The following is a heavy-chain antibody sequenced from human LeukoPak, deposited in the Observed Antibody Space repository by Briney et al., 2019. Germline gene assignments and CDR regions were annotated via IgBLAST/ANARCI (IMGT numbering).Heavy chain of an antibody. CDR1: SYTISRGYH. D-gene: IGHD3-16*01. V-gene: IGHV4-38-2*02. CDR3: ARDPRGGNNWFDP. Sequence: ASETLSLTCGVSSYTISRGYHWGRIRQPPGKGLEWIGSIYHSGTTFYSPSLRSRLTMSVDTSKNEFSLKLNSVTAADTAVYYCARDPRGGNNWFDPWGQGTQVTVSS. J-gene: IGHJ5*02. CDR2: IYHSGTT.